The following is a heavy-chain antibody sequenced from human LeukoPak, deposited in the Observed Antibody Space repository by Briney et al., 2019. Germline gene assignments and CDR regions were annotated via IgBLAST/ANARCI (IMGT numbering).Heavy chain of an antibody. D-gene: IGHD3-10*01. J-gene: IGHJ4*02. CDR1: GYSFTSYW. V-gene: IGHV5-51*01. Sequence: HGASLQISCKGSGYSFTSYWLGWVRQLPGKGLEWMGIIYPGDSDTRYSLSFQGQVTISADKSISTASLQWSSLKASDTAMYYCARLGENRYFDFWGQGTLVTVSS. CDR2: IYPGDSDT. CDR3: ARLGENRYFDF.